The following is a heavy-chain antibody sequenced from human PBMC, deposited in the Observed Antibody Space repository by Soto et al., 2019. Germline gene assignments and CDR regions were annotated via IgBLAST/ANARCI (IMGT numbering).Heavy chain of an antibody. CDR1: GFTFSDYY. Sequence: GGSLRLSCAASGFTFSDYYMSWIRQAPGKGLEWVPTISSNSAYIYYTDALRGRFTISRDNAKNSLHLQMNSLRAEDTAVYYCTRDASRDSSARGWFDPWGPGTLVTVSS. V-gene: IGHV3-11*06. CDR2: ISSNSAYI. D-gene: IGHD6-13*01. CDR3: TRDASRDSSARGWFDP. J-gene: IGHJ5*02.